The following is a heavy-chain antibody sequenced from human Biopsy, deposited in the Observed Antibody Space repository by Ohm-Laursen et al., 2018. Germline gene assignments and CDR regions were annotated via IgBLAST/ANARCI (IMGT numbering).Heavy chain of an antibody. J-gene: IGHJ6*02. D-gene: IGHD3-10*01. Sequence: SLRLSCAASGFIFSNYWMSWVRQAPGKGLEWVTNMNEDETIKNYVDPVKGRFTISRDNAKNSLYLQMNSLRAEDTAVYYCARSRGSSGIATIYYYGMDVWGQGTTVTVSS. CDR2: MNEDETIK. CDR1: GFIFSNYW. V-gene: IGHV3-7*01. CDR3: ARSRGSSGIATIYYYGMDV.